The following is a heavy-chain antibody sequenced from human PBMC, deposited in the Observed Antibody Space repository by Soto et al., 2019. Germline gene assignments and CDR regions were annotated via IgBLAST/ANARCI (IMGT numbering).Heavy chain of an antibody. V-gene: IGHV3-30*18. Sequence: GGSLRLSCAASGFTFSSYGMHWVRQAPGKGLEWVAVISYDGSNKYYADSVKGRFTISRDNSKNTLYLQMNSLRAEDTAVYYCAKWASSSWYPQLAPWGQGTLVPGSS. J-gene: IGHJ5*02. D-gene: IGHD6-13*01. CDR3: AKWASSSWYPQLAP. CDR2: ISYDGSNK. CDR1: GFTFSSYG.